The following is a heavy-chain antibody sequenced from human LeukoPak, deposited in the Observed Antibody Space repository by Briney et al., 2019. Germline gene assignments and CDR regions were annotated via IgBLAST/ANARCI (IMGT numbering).Heavy chain of an antibody. Sequence: PSETLSLTCSVSGGSISGYYWTWVRQPPGKGLEWIGRIHYSGRADYNPSLKSRITMSVETSRNKISLKLTARTAADTAIYYCVRFGVNYDMDVWGQGTTVTVFS. CDR3: VRFGVNYDMDV. J-gene: IGHJ6*02. V-gene: IGHV4-59*01. CDR1: GGSISGYY. CDR2: IHYSGRA. D-gene: IGHD3-16*01.